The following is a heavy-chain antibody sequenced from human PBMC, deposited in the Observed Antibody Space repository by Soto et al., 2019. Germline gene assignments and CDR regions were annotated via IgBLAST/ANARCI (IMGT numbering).Heavy chain of an antibody. CDR3: ATYGSGSYKPTTFDY. CDR2: IYDSGST. D-gene: IGHD3-10*01. Sequence: QVQLQESGPGLVKPSQTLSLTCTVSGGSISSGGYYWSWIRQHPGKGLEWIGYIYDSGSTYYNPSLKRRVTISVDTSKIQFSLKLSSVTAADTAVYYCATYGSGSYKPTTFDYWGQGTLVTVSS. V-gene: IGHV4-31*03. J-gene: IGHJ4*02. CDR1: GGSISSGGYY.